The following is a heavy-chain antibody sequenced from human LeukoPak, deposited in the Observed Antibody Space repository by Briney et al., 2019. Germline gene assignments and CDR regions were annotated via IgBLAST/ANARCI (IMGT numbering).Heavy chain of an antibody. CDR3: ARGRDDSSGYYYVIPYFDY. CDR1: GESFSGYY. CDR2: INHSGST. D-gene: IGHD3-22*01. J-gene: IGHJ4*02. V-gene: IGHV4-34*01. Sequence: SETLSLTCAVYGESFSGYYWSWIRQPPGKGLEWIGEINHSGSTNYNPSLKSRVTISVDTSKNQFSLKLSSVTAADTAVYYCARGRDDSSGYYYVIPYFDYWGQGTLVTVSS.